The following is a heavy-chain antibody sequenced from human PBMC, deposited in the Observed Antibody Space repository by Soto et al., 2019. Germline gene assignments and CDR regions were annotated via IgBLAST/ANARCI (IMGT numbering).Heavy chain of an antibody. Sequence: GGSLRLSCAASGFTFSSYAMSWVRQAPGKGLEWVSAISGSGGSTYYADSVKGRFTISRDNSKNTLYLQMNSLRAEDTAVYYCAKGRYDFWSGYGIPVDYWGQGTLVTVSS. J-gene: IGHJ4*02. CDR2: ISGSGGST. D-gene: IGHD3-3*01. CDR3: AKGRYDFWSGYGIPVDY. V-gene: IGHV3-23*01. CDR1: GFTFSSYA.